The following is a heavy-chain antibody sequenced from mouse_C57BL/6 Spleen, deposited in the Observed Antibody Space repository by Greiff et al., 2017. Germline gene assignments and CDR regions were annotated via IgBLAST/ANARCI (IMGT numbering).Heavy chain of an antibody. J-gene: IGHJ3*01. D-gene: IGHD2-1*01. CDR2: IYPGNSDT. Sequence: VQLQQSGTVLARPGASVKMSCKTSGYTFTSYWMHWVKQRPGQGLEWIGAIYPGNSDTSYNQKFKGKAKLTAVTSASTAYMELSSLTNEDSAVYYGTRSELPRVGFAYWGQGTLVTVSA. CDR3: TRSELPRVGFAY. V-gene: IGHV1-5*01. CDR1: GYTFTSYW.